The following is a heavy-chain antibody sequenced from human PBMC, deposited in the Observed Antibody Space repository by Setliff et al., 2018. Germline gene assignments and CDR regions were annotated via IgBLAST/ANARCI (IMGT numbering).Heavy chain of an antibody. CDR1: GGSISTFY. CDR3: ARFLDPRDGYQNSPGFDF. Sequence: KSSETLSLTCTVSGGSISTFYWSWIRQSPEKGLEWIAYIHYSGSTNQNPSLKSRVTISLDTPKNQFSLKLSYMTAADTAVYYCARFLDPRDGYQNSPGFDFWGQGALVTSPQ. J-gene: IGHJ4*02. V-gene: IGHV4-59*01. CDR2: IHYSGST. D-gene: IGHD2-21*01.